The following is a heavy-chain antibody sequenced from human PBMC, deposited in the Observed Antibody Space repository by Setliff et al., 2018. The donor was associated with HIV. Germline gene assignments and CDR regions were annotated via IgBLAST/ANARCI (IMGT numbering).Heavy chain of an antibody. CDR3: ARVGQQQLVLNDAFDI. CDR1: GGSISSYY. D-gene: IGHD6-13*01. CDR2: IYTSGST. V-gene: IGHV4-4*07. Sequence: ASDTLSLTCTVSGGSISSYYWSWIRQPAGKGLEWIGRIYTSGSTNYNPSLKSRVTMSVDTSKNQFSLKLSSVTAADTAVYYCARVGQQQLVLNDAFDIWGQGTMVTVSS. J-gene: IGHJ3*02.